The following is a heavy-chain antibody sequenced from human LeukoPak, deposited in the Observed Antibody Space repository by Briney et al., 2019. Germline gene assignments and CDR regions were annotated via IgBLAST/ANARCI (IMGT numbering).Heavy chain of an antibody. Sequence: SETLSLTCTVSGVSISSGGYYWSWIRQHPGKGLEWIGYIYYSGSTYYNPSLKSRVTISVDTSKNQFSLKLSSVTAADTAVYCCARAKYSDFWSGYYPFDYWGQGTLVTVSS. V-gene: IGHV4-31*03. CDR1: GVSISSGGYY. J-gene: IGHJ4*02. CDR2: IYYSGST. D-gene: IGHD3-3*01. CDR3: ARAKYSDFWSGYYPFDY.